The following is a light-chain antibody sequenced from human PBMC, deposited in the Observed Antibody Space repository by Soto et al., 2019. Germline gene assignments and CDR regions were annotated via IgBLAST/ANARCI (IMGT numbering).Light chain of an antibody. CDR3: QTWGTGIQV. V-gene: IGLV4-69*01. J-gene: IGLJ3*02. CDR1: SGHNSWA. CDR2: LNSDGSH. Sequence: QSVLTQSPSASASLGASVKLTCTLSSGHNSWAIAWHQQQPEKGPRYLMKLNSDGSHDKGDGIPDRFSGSSSGAERYLTISSLQSEDEADYYCQTWGTGIQVFGGGTKLTVL.